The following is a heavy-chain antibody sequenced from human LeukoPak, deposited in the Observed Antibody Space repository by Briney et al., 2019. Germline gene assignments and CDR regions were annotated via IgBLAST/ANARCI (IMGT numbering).Heavy chain of an antibody. CDR2: IIPILGIA. CDR1: GGTFSSYT. CDR3: AREGNSDCSSTSCYTNFQH. J-gene: IGHJ1*01. V-gene: IGHV1-69*04. D-gene: IGHD2-2*02. Sequence: ASVKVSCKASGGTFSSYTISWVRQAPGQGLEWMGRIIPILGIANYAQKFQGRVTITADKSTSTAYMELSSLRSEDTAVYYYAREGNSDCSSTSCYTNFQHWGQGTLVTVSS.